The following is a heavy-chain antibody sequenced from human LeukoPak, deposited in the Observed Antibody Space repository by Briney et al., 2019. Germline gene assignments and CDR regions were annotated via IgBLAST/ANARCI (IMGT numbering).Heavy chain of an antibody. D-gene: IGHD3-16*02. CDR2: ISGSGGST. CDR1: GFTFSSYA. J-gene: IGHJ4*02. Sequence: GGSLRLSCAASGFTFSSYAMSWVRQAPGKGLEWVSAISGSGGSTYYADSVKGRFTISRDNSKNTLYLQMNSLRAEDTAVYYCAKSRPPYDYVWGSYRPWLEVDYWGQGTLVTVSS. CDR3: AKSRPPYDYVWGSYRPWLEVDY. V-gene: IGHV3-23*01.